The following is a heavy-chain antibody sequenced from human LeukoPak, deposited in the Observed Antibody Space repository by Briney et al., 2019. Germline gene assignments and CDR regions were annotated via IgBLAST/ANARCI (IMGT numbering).Heavy chain of an antibody. CDR1: GYTFSAYC. CDR2: INPKSGGT. CDR3: AREYILTAYYGDY. D-gene: IGHD3-9*01. V-gene: IGHV1-2*02. Sequence: ASVKVSCKASGYTFSAYCMHWVRQAPGQGLERMGWINPKSGGTNYAQQFQGRVTMTWDTSISTAYMDLSRLRSDDTAVYYCAREYILTAYYGDYWGQGTLVTVSS. J-gene: IGHJ4*02.